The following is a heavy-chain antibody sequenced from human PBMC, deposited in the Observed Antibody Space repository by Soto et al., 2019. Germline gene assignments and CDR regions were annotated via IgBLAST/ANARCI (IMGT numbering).Heavy chain of an antibody. D-gene: IGHD6-6*01. CDR2: IIPIFGTA. Sequence: EASVKVSFKASGGTFSSYAISWVRQAPGQGLEWMGGIIPIFGTANYAQKFQGRVTITADESTSTAYMELSSLRSEDTAVYYCAAIAARPGWFDPWGQGTLVTVSS. V-gene: IGHV1-69*13. J-gene: IGHJ5*02. CDR1: GGTFSSYA. CDR3: AAIAARPGWFDP.